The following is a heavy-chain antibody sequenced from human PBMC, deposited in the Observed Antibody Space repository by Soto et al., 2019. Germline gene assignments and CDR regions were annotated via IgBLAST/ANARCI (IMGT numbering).Heavy chain of an antibody. D-gene: IGHD3-9*01. CDR3: ARSGAYYDILTGYYRSAFDI. Sequence: EVQLVESGGGLVKPGGSLRLSCAASGFTFSSYSMNWVRQAPGKGLEWVSSISSSSSYIYYAYSVKGRFTISRDNAKNSLYLQMNSLRAEDTAVYYCARSGAYYDILTGYYRSAFDIWGQGTMVTVSS. CDR2: ISSSSSYI. V-gene: IGHV3-21*01. J-gene: IGHJ3*02. CDR1: GFTFSSYS.